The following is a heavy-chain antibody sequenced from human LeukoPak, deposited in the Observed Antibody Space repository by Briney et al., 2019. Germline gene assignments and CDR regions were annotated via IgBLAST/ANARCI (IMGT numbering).Heavy chain of an antibody. J-gene: IGHJ3*02. CDR3: ASYTDAFDI. CDR2: IYYSGST. Sequence: SETLSLTCTVSGGSISSSSYYWGWIRQPPGKGLEWIGSIYYSGSTYYNPSLKSRVTISVDTSKNQFSLKLSSVTAADTAVYYCASYTDAFDIWGQGTMVTVSS. D-gene: IGHD3-16*01. V-gene: IGHV4-39*07. CDR1: GGSISSSSYY.